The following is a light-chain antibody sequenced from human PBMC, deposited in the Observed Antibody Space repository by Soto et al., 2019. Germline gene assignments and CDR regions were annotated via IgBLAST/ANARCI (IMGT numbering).Light chain of an antibody. V-gene: IGKV1-8*01. CDR1: QGISSY. CDR3: QQPRT. J-gene: IGKJ5*01. Sequence: IRMTQSPSSFSASTGDRVTITCRASQGISSYLAWYQQKPGKAPKLLIYKASTLENGVPSRFSASGSGTEFTLTISSLQPDDFAIYYCQQPRTFGQGTRLEIK. CDR2: KAS.